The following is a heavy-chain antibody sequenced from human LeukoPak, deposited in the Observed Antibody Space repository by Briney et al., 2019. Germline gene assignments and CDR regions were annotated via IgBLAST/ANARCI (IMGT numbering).Heavy chain of an antibody. CDR3: ARDAHYYGSGTSYKVRSFDF. Sequence: PSETLSLTCSVSNYSISNDFYWGWIRQPPGEGLEWIGSIYHSGDTYYSPSLKSRVTISVDTSKNQFSLKLSSVTAADTAVYYCARDAHYYGSGTSYKVRSFDFWGQGTLVTVSS. J-gene: IGHJ4*02. CDR1: NYSISNDFY. D-gene: IGHD3-10*01. CDR2: IYHSGDT. V-gene: IGHV4-38-2*02.